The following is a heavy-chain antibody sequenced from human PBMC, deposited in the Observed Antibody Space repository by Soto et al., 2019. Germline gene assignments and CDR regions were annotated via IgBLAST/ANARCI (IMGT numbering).Heavy chain of an antibody. V-gene: IGHV3-74*03. CDR1: GFPFSGSW. J-gene: IGHJ4*02. D-gene: IGHD1-1*01. Sequence: EVQLVESGGGLVQPGGSLSLSCAASGFPFSGSWMHWVRQAPGKGLVWVSRISSDGSSTTYADSVKGRFTISRDNAKNMLYLQMNSLRAEDTAVYYCATAGTGTFTYWGQGTLATVSS. CDR2: ISSDGSST. CDR3: ATAGTGTFTY.